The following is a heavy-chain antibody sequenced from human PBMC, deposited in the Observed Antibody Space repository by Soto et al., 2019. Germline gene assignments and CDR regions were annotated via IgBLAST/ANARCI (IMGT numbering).Heavy chain of an antibody. J-gene: IGHJ3*02. V-gene: IGHV1-18*01. CDR2: ISAYNGNT. D-gene: IGHD3-10*01. Sequence: GESLKISYKASGYTFTSYGISWVRQAPGQGLEWMGWISAYNGNTNYAQKLQGRVTMTTDTSTSTAYMELRSLRSDDTAVYYCARDYGFGDIAFDIWGQGTMVTVSS. CDR3: ARDYGFGDIAFDI. CDR1: GYTFTSYG.